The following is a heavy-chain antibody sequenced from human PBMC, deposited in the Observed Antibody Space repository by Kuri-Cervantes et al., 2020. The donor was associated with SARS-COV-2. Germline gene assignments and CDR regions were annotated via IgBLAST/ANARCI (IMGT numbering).Heavy chain of an antibody. D-gene: IGHD6-19*01. V-gene: IGHV1-2*02. CDR3: ARDQTSGWYDY. Sequence: ASVKVSCKASGYTFTGYYMHWVRQAPGQGLEWMGWINPNSGGTNYAQKFQGRVTMTRDTSISTAYMELRSLRSDDTAVYYCARDQTSGWYDYWGQGTLVTVSS. CDR1: GYTFTGYY. J-gene: IGHJ4*02. CDR2: INPNSGGT.